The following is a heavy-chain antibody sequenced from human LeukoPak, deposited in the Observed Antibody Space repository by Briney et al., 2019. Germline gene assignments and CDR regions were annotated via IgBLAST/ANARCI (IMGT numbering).Heavy chain of an antibody. V-gene: IGHV3-21*01. CDR2: VGNASPYI. CDR3: ARGDDSQQRNDALDI. D-gene: IGHD3-16*01. J-gene: IGHJ3*02. Sequence: GGSLRLSCAASGFTFSRYAMNWVRQAPGKGLEWVSSVGNASPYIYYADSVKGRFTFSRDNAKNSLYLQTNSLRDEDTAVYYCARGDDSQQRNDALDIWGQGTMVTVSS. CDR1: GFTFSRYA.